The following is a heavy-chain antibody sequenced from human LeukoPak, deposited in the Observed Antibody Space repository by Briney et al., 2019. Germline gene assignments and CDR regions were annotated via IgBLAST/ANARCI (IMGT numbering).Heavy chain of an antibody. Sequence: SETLSLTCTVSGGSINNASYHWGWIRQPPGKGLEWIGSIYYNGSTYCSPSLKSRLTISVDTSKNHFSLRLTSVTAADTAVYYYARHYYDSSGYWSPPGDYWAQGTLVTVSS. D-gene: IGHD3-22*01. J-gene: IGHJ4*02. CDR3: ARHYYDSSGYWSPPGDY. V-gene: IGHV4-39*01. CDR2: IYYNGST. CDR1: GGSINNASYH.